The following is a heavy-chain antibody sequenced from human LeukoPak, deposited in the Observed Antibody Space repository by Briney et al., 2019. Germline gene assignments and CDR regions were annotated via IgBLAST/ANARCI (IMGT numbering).Heavy chain of an antibody. Sequence: PGGSLRLSCAASGFTFSSHAMSWVRQAPGKGLEWVSTISGSGGSTYYADSVKGRFTISRDNSRYTVYLQMNSLRAEDTATYYCAKRIGSCNSISCLYFDHWGQGALVTVSS. D-gene: IGHD2-2*01. CDR3: AKRIGSCNSISCLYFDH. CDR1: GFTFSSHA. V-gene: IGHV3-23*01. CDR2: ISGSGGST. J-gene: IGHJ4*02.